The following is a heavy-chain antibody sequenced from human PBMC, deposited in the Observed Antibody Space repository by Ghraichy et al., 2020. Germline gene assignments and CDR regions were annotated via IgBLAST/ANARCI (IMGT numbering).Heavy chain of an antibody. CDR3: ARSSTVTTYPRFDY. CDR1: GGSISTYS. CDR2: IYYSGST. Sequence: SQTLSLTCTVSGGSISTYSWSWIRQPPGKGLEWIGYIYYSGSTNYNPSLKSRVTISVDTSKNQFSLKLSSVTAADTAVYYCARSSTVTTYPRFDYWGQGTLVTVSS. V-gene: IGHV4-59*01. D-gene: IGHD4-11*01. J-gene: IGHJ4*02.